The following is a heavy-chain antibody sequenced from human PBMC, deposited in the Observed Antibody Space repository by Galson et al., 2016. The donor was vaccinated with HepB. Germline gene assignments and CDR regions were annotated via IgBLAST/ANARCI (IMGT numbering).Heavy chain of an antibody. V-gene: IGHV3-74*01. CDR3: AANLGV. D-gene: IGHD5-24*01. CDR2: IKSDGSST. J-gene: IGHJ6*02. CDR1: GFTLSNYW. Sequence: SLRLSCAASGFTLSNYWMDWVRQAPGKGLVWVSRIKSDGSSTSYADSVKGRFTISRDNAKNMLYLQMNSLRAEDTAVYYCAANLGVWGQGTTVTVSS.